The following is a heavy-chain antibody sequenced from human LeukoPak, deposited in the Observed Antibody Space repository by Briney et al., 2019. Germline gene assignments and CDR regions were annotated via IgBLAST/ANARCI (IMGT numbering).Heavy chain of an antibody. CDR3: ARKKGTSGSFDI. CDR1: GYTFTSNY. Sequence: SVKVSCKASGYTFTSNYMHWVRQAPGQGFEWVGGIIPIFDTTRYAQKFQGRVTITAAESTSTFYMELSSLRSDDTAMYFCARKKGTSGSFDIWGQGTMVTVSS. V-gene: IGHV1-69*13. D-gene: IGHD3-22*01. J-gene: IGHJ3*02. CDR2: IIPIFDTT.